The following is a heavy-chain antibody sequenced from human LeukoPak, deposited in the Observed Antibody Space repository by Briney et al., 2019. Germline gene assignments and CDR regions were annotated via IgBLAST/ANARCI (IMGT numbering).Heavy chain of an antibody. V-gene: IGHV3-30-3*01. CDR3: ARGRYYYETSGYFDY. CDR1: EFTFNSYA. J-gene: IGHJ4*02. CDR2: ISYEGTDK. D-gene: IGHD3-22*01. Sequence: GGSLRLSCVASEFTFNSYAFNWVRQAPGKGLEWVALISYEGTDKYYADSVKGRFTISRDNSKNTLYLQMNSLRIEDTAVYYCARGRYYYETSGYFDYWGQGTLVTVSS.